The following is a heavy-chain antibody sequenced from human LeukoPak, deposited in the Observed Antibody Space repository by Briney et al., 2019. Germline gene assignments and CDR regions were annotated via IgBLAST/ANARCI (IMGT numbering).Heavy chain of an antibody. V-gene: IGHV1-2*02. D-gene: IGHD3-10*01. Sequence: GASVKVSSKASGDTFTGYYMHWVRQAPGQGLEWMGWINPNSGGTNYAQKFQGRVTMTRDTSISTAYMELSRLRSDDTAVYYCARGPVLLWFGEIYGMDVWGQGTTVTVSS. J-gene: IGHJ6*02. CDR3: ARGPVLLWFGEIYGMDV. CDR1: GDTFTGYY. CDR2: INPNSGGT.